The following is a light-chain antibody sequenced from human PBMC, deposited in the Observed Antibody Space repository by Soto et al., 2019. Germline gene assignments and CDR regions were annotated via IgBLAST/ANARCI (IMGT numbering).Light chain of an antibody. V-gene: IGLV1-40*01. Sequence: QSVLTQPPSVSGAPGQRVTISCTGSSSNIGAGYDVHWYQQLPGTAPKLLMYGNNKRPSGVPDRFSGSKSGTSASLAITGLQAEDEADYYCQSYDSSLSGSGVFGGGTQLTVL. CDR2: GNN. J-gene: IGLJ2*01. CDR1: SSNIGAGYD. CDR3: QSYDSSLSGSGV.